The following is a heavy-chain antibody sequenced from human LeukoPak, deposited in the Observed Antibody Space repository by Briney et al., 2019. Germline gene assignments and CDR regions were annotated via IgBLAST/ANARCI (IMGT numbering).Heavy chain of an antibody. CDR2: IKIKTEGGTT. CDR1: GFTFSNAW. J-gene: IGHJ4*02. D-gene: IGHD3-22*01. CDR3: TTALYYYDSSGYRAKTFDY. Sequence: GGSLRLSCAASGFTFSNAWMRWVRQAPGKGLEWVGRIKIKTEGGTTDYAAPVKGRFTISRDDSKNTLYLQMNSLKTEDTAVYYCTTALYYYDSSGYRAKTFDYWGQGTLVTVSS. V-gene: IGHV3-15*01.